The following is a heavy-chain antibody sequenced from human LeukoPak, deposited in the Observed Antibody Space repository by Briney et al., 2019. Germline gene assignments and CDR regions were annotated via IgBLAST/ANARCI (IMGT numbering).Heavy chain of an antibody. V-gene: IGHV4-39*07. J-gene: IGHJ4*02. CDR1: GGSISSSSYY. CDR2: IYYSGST. CDR3: ARTYGDYSFDY. Sequence: SETLSLTCTASGGSISSSSYYWGWIRQPPGKGLEWIGSIYYSGSTDYNPSLKSRVTISVDTSKNQFSLKLSSVTAADTAVYYCARTYGDYSFDYWGQGTLVTVSS. D-gene: IGHD4-17*01.